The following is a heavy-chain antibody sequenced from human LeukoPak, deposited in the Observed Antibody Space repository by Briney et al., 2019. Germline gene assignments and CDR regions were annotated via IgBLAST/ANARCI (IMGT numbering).Heavy chain of an antibody. J-gene: IGHJ3*02. CDR1: GGSVSSGSYY. CDR3: ARDLGYYDSSGLVDI. D-gene: IGHD3-22*01. Sequence: SETLSLTCTVSGGSVSSGSYYWSWIRQPPGKGLEWIGYTYYSGSTNYNPSLKSRVTISVDTSKNQFSLKLSSVTAADTAVYYCARDLGYYDSSGLVDIWGQGTMVTVSS. V-gene: IGHV4-61*01. CDR2: TYYSGST.